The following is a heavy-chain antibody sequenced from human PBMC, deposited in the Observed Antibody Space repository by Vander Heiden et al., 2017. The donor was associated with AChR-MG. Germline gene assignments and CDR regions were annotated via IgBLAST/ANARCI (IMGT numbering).Heavy chain of an antibody. D-gene: IGHD3-3*01. CDR1: GFPFSDS. V-gene: IGHV1-58*02. Sequence: QMQLVQSGPAVKKSGTSVKVSCKASGFPFSDSSAIQWVRQARGQPLEWIGWIVVGAGHTNFAQKFQERVTITRDMSTSTAYMELSSLTSEDTAVYYCAASLRSFDFWSGYSFDSWGQGALVTVSS. CDR2: IVVGAGHT. J-gene: IGHJ4*02. CDR3: AASLRSFDFWSGYSFDS.